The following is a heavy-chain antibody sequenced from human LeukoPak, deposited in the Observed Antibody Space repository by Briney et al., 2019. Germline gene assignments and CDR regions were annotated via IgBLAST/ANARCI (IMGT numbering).Heavy chain of an antibody. CDR2: IYPGESDT. CDR3: AIGSGPFDY. V-gene: IGHV5-51*01. CDR1: GSPFTSYW. J-gene: IGHJ4*02. Sequence: GGSLEISCQGSGSPFTSYWIGGARQLHGKGVEGMGIIYPGESDTTYSTSFQGQVTISADKSISTAYLQWSSLKASDTAMYYCAIGSGPFDYWGQGTLVIVSS. D-gene: IGHD6-25*01.